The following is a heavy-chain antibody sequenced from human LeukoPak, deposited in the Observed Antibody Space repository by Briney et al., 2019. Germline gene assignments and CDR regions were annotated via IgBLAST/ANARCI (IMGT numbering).Heavy chain of an antibody. V-gene: IGHV3-48*03. CDR1: GFTFPNYE. J-gene: IGHJ4*02. CDR3: ARGFGPTY. Sequence: GRSLRLSCAASGFTFPNYEMHWGRQAPGKGLEWVSYISTSGNTIYYADSVEGRFTTSRDNAKNSLYLQMNSLRAEDTAVYYCARGFGPTYWGQGTLVTVSS. D-gene: IGHD3-16*01. CDR2: ISTSGNTI.